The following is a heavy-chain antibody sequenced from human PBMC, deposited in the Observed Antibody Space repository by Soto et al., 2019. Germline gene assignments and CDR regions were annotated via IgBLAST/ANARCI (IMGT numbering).Heavy chain of an antibody. CDR2: ISSSSSYI. D-gene: IGHD6-13*01. V-gene: IGHV3-21*01. J-gene: IGHJ4*02. CDR3: ARDLAPRQQPDY. CDR1: GFTFSSYS. Sequence: GGSLRLSCAASGFTFSSYSMNWVRQAPGKGLEWVSSISSSSSYIYYADSVKGRFTISRDNAKNSLYLQMNSLRAEDTAVYYCARDLAPRQQPDYWGQGTLVTFSS.